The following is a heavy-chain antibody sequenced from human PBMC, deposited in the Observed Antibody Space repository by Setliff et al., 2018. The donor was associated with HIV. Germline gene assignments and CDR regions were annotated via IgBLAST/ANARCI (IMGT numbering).Heavy chain of an antibody. J-gene: IGHJ6*03. CDR1: AHTFTGYY. CDR3: ARGPRYNWNSYYYMDV. Sequence: ASVKVSCKASAHTFTGYYVHWVRQAPGQGLEWMGWINPNNGGTNYAQKFQGRVTMTRDTTITTVYMELTRLRSDDTAVYYCARGPRYNWNSYYYMDVWGKGTTVTVSS. D-gene: IGHD1-20*01. CDR2: INPNNGGT. V-gene: IGHV1-2*02.